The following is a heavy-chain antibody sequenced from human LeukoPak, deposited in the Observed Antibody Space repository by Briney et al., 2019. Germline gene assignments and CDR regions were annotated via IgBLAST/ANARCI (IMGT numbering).Heavy chain of an antibody. V-gene: IGHV3-7*03. J-gene: IGHJ4*02. CDR1: GFTFSSYW. Sequence: GGSLRLSCAASGFTFSSYWMSWVRQAPGKGLEWVANIKQDGSEKYYVDSVKGRFTISRDNAKNSLYLQMNSLRAEDTALYYCAKGAQNYGDYGDYFDYWGQGTLVTVSS. CDR2: IKQDGSEK. D-gene: IGHD4-17*01. CDR3: AKGAQNYGDYGDYFDY.